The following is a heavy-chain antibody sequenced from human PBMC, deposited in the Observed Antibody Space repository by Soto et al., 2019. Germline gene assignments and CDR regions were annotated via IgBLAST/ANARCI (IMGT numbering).Heavy chain of an antibody. Sequence: PGGSLRLPCAASGLTFSNYAMSWVRQAPGKGLEWVSTVTGDGVTTSYADSVKGRFTISRDNSKNTLYLQMSGLRADDTAVYYCAKRLSYYFDSWGHGTLVTVSS. CDR2: VTGDGVTT. V-gene: IGHV3-23*01. CDR1: GLTFSNYA. D-gene: IGHD3-16*02. J-gene: IGHJ4*01. CDR3: AKRLSYYFDS.